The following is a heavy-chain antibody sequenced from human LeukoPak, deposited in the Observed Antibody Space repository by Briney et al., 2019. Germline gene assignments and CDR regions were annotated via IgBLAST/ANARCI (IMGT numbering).Heavy chain of an antibody. J-gene: IGHJ4*02. V-gene: IGHV3-9*01. CDR2: ISWNCGSI. CDR1: GFTFDDYA. D-gene: IGHD5-12*01. Sequence: GGSLRLSCAASGFTFDDYAMHWVRQAPGKGLEWVSGISWNCGSIGYADSVKGRFTISRDNAKNSLYLQMNSLRAEDTALYYCAKDIGGYDLNFDYWGQGTLVTVSS. CDR3: AKDIGGYDLNFDY.